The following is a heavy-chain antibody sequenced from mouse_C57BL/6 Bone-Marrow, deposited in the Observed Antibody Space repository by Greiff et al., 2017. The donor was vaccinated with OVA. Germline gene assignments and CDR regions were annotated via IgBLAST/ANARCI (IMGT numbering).Heavy chain of an antibody. CDR1: GYTFTSYT. CDR3: AREDYYGSSYWYFDV. V-gene: IGHV1-4*01. Sequence: VQLQESGAELARPGASVKMSCKASGYTFTSYTMHWVKQRPGKGLEWIGYINPSRGYTKYKQKFKDKATLTADKSSSTAYMQLSSLTSEDSAVYYCAREDYYGSSYWYFDVWGTGTTVTVAS. D-gene: IGHD1-1*01. CDR2: INPSRGYT. J-gene: IGHJ1*03.